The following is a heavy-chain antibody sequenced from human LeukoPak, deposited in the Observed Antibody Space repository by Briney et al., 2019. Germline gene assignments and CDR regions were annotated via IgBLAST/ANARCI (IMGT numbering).Heavy chain of an antibody. J-gene: IGHJ4*02. CDR1: GFTFSSYA. CDR3: AKVVISWGPTSQDY. V-gene: IGHV3-23*01. D-gene: IGHD6-13*01. Sequence: GGSLRLSCAASGFTFSSYAMSWVRQAPGKGLDWVSTISGNGGNTYYADSMKGRFTISRDNSKNTLYLQINTLRAEDMAVYYCAKVVISWGPTSQDYWGQGTLVTVSS. CDR2: ISGNGGNT.